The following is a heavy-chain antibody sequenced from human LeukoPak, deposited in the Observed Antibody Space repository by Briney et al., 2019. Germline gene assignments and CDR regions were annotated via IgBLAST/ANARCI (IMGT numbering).Heavy chain of an antibody. CDR1: GFTFSSYW. J-gene: IGHJ4*01. V-gene: IGHV3-7*01. CDR2: IKQDGSEK. Sequence: GGSLRLSCEASGFTFSSYWMSWVRQAPGKGLEWVANIKQDGSEKYYVDSVKGRFTISRDNAKNPLYLQMNSLRAEDTAVYYCARESGSVTSEVDFDYWGQGTLVTVSS. CDR3: ARESGSVTSEVDFDY. D-gene: IGHD4-17*01.